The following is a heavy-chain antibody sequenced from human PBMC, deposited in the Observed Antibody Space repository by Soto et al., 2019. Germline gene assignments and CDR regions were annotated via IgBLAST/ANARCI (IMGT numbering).Heavy chain of an antibody. Sequence: QVQLVQSGAEVKKPGASVKVSCKASGYTFTGYYMHWVRQAPGQGLEWMGWINPNSGGTNYAQKIQGWVTMTRATYMSTACMGPDRPGSDYSAVDYCASVGAAAWARDFDFWGQGTLVTVSS. V-gene: IGHV1-2*04. CDR3: ASVGAAAWARDFDF. CDR1: GYTFTGYY. D-gene: IGHD3-16*01. CDR2: INPNSGGT. J-gene: IGHJ4*02.